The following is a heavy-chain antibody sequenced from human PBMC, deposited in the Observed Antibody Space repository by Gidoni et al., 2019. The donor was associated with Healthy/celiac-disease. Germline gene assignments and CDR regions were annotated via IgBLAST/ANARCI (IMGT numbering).Heavy chain of an antibody. J-gene: IGHJ6*03. Sequence: QVQLVQSGAEVKKPGASVRVSCKASGYTFTSYGISWVRQAPGQGLEWMGWISAYNGNTNSAQKLQGRVTMTTDTSTSTASMELRSLRSDDTAVYYCARADYIWGSYRTYYMDVWGKGTTVTVSS. CDR2: ISAYNGNT. CDR3: ARADYIWGSYRTYYMDV. V-gene: IGHV1-18*01. D-gene: IGHD3-16*02. CDR1: GYTFTSYG.